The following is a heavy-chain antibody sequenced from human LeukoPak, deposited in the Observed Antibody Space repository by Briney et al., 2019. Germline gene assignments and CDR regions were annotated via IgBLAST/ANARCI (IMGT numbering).Heavy chain of an antibody. D-gene: IGHD6-19*01. CDR2: ISSSGGST. J-gene: IGHJ3*02. V-gene: IGHV3-23*01. Sequence: GESLRLSCAASGFTFSSYAMSWIRQAPGKGLEWVSGISSSGGSTYYADSVKGRFTISRDNSKNSLFLQMNSLRAEDTAVYYCAKVGSGWYYGASDIWGQGTMVTISS. CDR3: AKVGSGWYYGASDI. CDR1: GFTFSSYA.